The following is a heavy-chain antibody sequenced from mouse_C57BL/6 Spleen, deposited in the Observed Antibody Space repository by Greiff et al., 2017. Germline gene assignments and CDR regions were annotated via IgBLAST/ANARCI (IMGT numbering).Heavy chain of an antibody. J-gene: IGHJ2*01. Sequence: DVHLVESGGGLVQPGGSLSLSCAASGFTFTDYYMSWVRQPPGKALEWLGFIRNKANGYTTEYSASVKGRFTISRDNSQSILYLQMNALRAEASATYYCARLLLRPYYFDYWGQGTTLTVSS. V-gene: IGHV7-3*01. D-gene: IGHD1-1*01. CDR2: IRNKANGYTT. CDR3: ARLLLRPYYFDY. CDR1: GFTFTDYY.